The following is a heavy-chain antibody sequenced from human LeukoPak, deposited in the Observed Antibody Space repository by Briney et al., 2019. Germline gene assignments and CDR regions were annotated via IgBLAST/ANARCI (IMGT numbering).Heavy chain of an antibody. V-gene: IGHV4-61*02. CDR1: GGSIISGSYY. CDR3: ARVGAAAFDP. D-gene: IGHD6-13*01. J-gene: IGHJ5*02. Sequence: SETLSLTCTVSGGSIISGSYYWSWIRQPAGKGLEWIGRIYTSGSTNYNPSLKSRVTISVDTSKNQFSLKLSSVTAADTAVYYCARVGAAAFDPWGQGTLVTVSS. CDR2: IYTSGST.